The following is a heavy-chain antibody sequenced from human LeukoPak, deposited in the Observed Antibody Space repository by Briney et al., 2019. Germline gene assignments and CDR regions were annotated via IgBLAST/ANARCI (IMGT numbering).Heavy chain of an antibody. J-gene: IGHJ3*02. CDR3: ARIAVAGTYAFDI. CDR1: GFTFSSYS. V-gene: IGHV3-21*01. Sequence: PGXXXRLSCAASGFTFSSYSMNWVRQAPGKGLEWVSSISSSSSYIYYADSVKGRFTISRDNAKNSLYLQMNSLRAEDTAVYYCARIAVAGTYAFDIWGQGTMVTVSS. CDR2: ISSSSSYI. D-gene: IGHD6-19*01.